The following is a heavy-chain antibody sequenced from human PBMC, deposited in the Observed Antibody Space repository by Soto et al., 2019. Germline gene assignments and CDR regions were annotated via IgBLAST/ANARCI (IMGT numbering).Heavy chain of an antibody. CDR3: AEERLRLWLRCFDY. J-gene: IGHJ4*02. CDR1: GFTFSSYA. CDR2: ISGSGGST. D-gene: IGHD5-12*01. V-gene: IGHV3-23*01. Sequence: GGSLRLSCAASGFTFSSYAMSWVRQAPGKGLEWVSAISGSGGSTYYADSVKGRFTISKENSKNTLYLQRTSLRAEATAVYCGAEERLRLWLRCFDYWGQGTPVTVSS.